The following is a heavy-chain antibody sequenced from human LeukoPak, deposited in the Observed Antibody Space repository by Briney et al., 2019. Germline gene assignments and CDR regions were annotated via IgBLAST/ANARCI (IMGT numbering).Heavy chain of an antibody. CDR2: INHSGST. CDR1: GWPFIDHY. Sequence: SETLSLTCAASGWPFIDHYLSWVRQTPGKGLEWIGEINHSGSTNYNPSLKSRVTISVDTYKNQFSLKLSSVTAADTAVYYCASVCINMVRRFDYWGQGTLVTVSS. D-gene: IGHD3-10*01. CDR3: ASVCINMVRRFDY. V-gene: IGHV4-34*01. J-gene: IGHJ4*02.